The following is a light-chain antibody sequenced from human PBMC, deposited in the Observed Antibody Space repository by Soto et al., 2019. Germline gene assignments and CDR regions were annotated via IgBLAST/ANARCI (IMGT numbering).Light chain of an antibody. CDR3: QSYDSSLSGSIV. V-gene: IGLV1-40*01. J-gene: IGLJ1*01. CDR2: HNS. CDR1: SSNIGAGYD. Sequence: QSVLTQPPSVSGAPGQRVTISCTGSSSNIGAGYDVHWYQQLPGTAPKLLIYHNSNRPSGVPDRFSGSKSGTSASLAITGLQAEDEADYYCQSYDSSLSGSIVFGTGTKVTVL.